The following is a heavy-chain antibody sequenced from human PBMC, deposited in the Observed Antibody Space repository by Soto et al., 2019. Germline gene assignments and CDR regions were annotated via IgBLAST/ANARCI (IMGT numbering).Heavy chain of an antibody. Sequence: GGSLRLSCAASGFTFSGYWMTWVRQAPGKGLEGVANISPDGSEEYYVDSVKGRFTISRDNAKNSVYLQMNSLRDEDTALYYCTRDLNHDTGPWGQGTQVTVS. CDR3: TRDLNHDTGP. CDR2: ISPDGSEE. J-gene: IGHJ5*02. CDR1: GFTFSGYW. V-gene: IGHV3-7*04. D-gene: IGHD2-8*02.